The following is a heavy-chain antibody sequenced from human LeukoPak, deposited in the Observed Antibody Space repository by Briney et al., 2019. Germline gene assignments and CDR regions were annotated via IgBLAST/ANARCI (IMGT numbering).Heavy chain of an antibody. J-gene: IGHJ4*01. CDR1: GFTFSNYA. CDR3: AKISSRSVPRSYSDF. Sequence: HPGGSLRLSCAASGFTFSNYAMSWVRQAPGKGLEWVSGISNSGSSTYYADSVKGRFTISRDNSMSTLFLQMNSLRVEDTAVYYCAKISSRSVPRSYSDFWGQGNLVTVFS. V-gene: IGHV3-23*01. CDR2: ISNSGSST. D-gene: IGHD2-15*01.